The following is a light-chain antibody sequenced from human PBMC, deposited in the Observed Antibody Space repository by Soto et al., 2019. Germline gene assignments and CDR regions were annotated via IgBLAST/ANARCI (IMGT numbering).Light chain of an antibody. CDR2: EVS. Sequence: QSALTQPASVSGSPGQSITISCTGTSSDVGGYNYVSWYQQHPGNAPKLLISEVSYRPSDISSRFSGSKSGNTASLTISGLQAEDEAVYYCSSYTSSASVLFGGGTKLTVL. CDR1: SSDVGGYNY. V-gene: IGLV2-14*01. CDR3: SSYTSSASVL. J-gene: IGLJ2*01.